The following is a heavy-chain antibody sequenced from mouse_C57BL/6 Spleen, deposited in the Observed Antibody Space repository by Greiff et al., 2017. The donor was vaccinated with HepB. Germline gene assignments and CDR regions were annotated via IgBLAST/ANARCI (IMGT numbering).Heavy chain of an antibody. Sequence: VMLVESGPELVKPGASVKISCKASGYAFSSSWMNWVKQRPGKGLEWIGRIYPGDGDTNYNGKFKGKATLTADKSSSTAYMQLSSLTSEDSAVYFCARLITTVVATGFDYWGQGTTLTVSS. V-gene: IGHV1-82*01. CDR1: GYAFSSSW. CDR3: ARLITTVVATGFDY. D-gene: IGHD1-1*01. J-gene: IGHJ2*01. CDR2: IYPGDGDT.